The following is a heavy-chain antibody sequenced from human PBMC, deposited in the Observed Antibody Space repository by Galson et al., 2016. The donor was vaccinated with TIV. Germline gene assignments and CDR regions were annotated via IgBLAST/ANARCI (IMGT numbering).Heavy chain of an antibody. CDR2: ISGSSSFL. CDR3: AREGDSSTDYYYQMDV. D-gene: IGHD2-21*01. J-gene: IGHJ6*03. V-gene: IGHV3-21*01. Sequence: SLRLSCAASGFTFNNYHMNWVRQAPGKGLEWVSSISGSSSFLYYVDSVRGRFTISRDNAKNSLYLQMNSLRAEDTAVYFCAREGDSSTDYYYQMDVWGKGTTVTVSS. CDR1: GFTFNNYH.